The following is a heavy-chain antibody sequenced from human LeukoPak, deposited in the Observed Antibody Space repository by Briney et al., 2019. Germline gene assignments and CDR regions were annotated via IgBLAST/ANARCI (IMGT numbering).Heavy chain of an antibody. CDR1: GFTFSNAW. Sequence: GGSLRLSCAASGFTFSNAWMSWVRQAPGKGLEWVGRIKSKTDSGTTDYAAPVKGRFTISRDDSKNTLYLQMNSLKTEDTAVYYCTTDPSPLGYDILTGYYWGPYDYWGQGTLVTVSS. CDR3: TTDPSPLGYDILTGYYWGPYDY. CDR2: IKSKTDSGTT. J-gene: IGHJ4*02. V-gene: IGHV3-15*01. D-gene: IGHD3-9*01.